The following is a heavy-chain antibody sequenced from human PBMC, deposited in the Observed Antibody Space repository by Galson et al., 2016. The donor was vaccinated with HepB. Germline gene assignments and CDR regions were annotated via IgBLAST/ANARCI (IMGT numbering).Heavy chain of an antibody. CDR2: IHYRGHT. V-gene: IGHV4-39*01. CDR3: ARRSKYGSSNRLSDY. CDR1: GGSISSDSY. Sequence: SETLSLTCTVSGGSISSDSYWAWIRQSPGKGLEWIGSIHYRGHTYYKPSLKSRVTLSVDTPQNQFSLRLTSVTASDTAMYYCARRSKYGSSNRLSDYWGQGTLVTVSS. D-gene: IGHD2-2*01. J-gene: IGHJ4*02.